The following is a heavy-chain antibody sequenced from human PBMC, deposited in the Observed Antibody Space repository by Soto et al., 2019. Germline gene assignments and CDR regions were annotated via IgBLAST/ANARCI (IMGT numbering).Heavy chain of an antibody. V-gene: IGHV3-23*01. D-gene: IGHD1-1*01. J-gene: IGHJ4*02. CDR3: AKHSTGINRPLDY. CDR2: FSDTDTRT. Sequence: LILSCVASGFTFSTYAITWVRHAPVQLLEWVSTFSDTDTRTYYADSAKGRFTISRDNSKNTLYLQMNSLSAEDTAVFYCAKHSTGINRPLDYWGQGALVTVSS. CDR1: GFTFSTYA.